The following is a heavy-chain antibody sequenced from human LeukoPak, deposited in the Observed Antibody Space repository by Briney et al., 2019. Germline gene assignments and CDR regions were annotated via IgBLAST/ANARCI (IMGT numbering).Heavy chain of an antibody. CDR2: LNTDGSST. J-gene: IGHJ2*01. V-gene: IGHV3-74*01. D-gene: IGHD1-26*01. Sequence: PGGSLRLSCAASGFTFSGYWMHWVRQVPGKGLVWVSRLNTDGSSTSYADSVKGRFTISRDNAKNTLYLQMNSLRAEDTAVYYCARTPSIVGVANWYFDLWGRGTLVTVAS. CDR3: ARTPSIVGVANWYFDL. CDR1: GFTFSGYW.